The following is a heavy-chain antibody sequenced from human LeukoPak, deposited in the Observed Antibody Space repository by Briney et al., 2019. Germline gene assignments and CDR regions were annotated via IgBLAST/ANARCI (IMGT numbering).Heavy chain of an antibody. V-gene: IGHV3-23*01. CDR2: ISDSGSST. CDR1: GFTFNNYA. Sequence: GGSLRLSCAASGFTFNNYAMSWVRQPPGKELEWVSTISDSGSSTYYADSVKGRFTISRDNPRNTLYMQMNSLRAEDTAVYYCSVMHRYYDGSGYWVQWGQGTLVTVSS. CDR3: SVMHRYYDGSGYWVQ. D-gene: IGHD3-22*01. J-gene: IGHJ4*02.